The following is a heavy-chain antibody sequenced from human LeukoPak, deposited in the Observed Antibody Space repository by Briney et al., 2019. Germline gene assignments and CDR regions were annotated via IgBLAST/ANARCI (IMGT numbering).Heavy chain of an antibody. D-gene: IGHD1-7*01. CDR2: IYHSGST. Sequence: KTSETLSLTCTVSGGSISSGGYYWSWIRQPPGKGLEWIGYIYHSGSTYYNPSLKSRVTISVDRSKNQFSLKLSSVTAADTAVYYCARLAGTTHYYYYYMDVWGKGTTVTVSS. J-gene: IGHJ6*03. CDR1: GGSISSGGYY. CDR3: ARLAGTTHYYYYYMDV. V-gene: IGHV4-30-2*01.